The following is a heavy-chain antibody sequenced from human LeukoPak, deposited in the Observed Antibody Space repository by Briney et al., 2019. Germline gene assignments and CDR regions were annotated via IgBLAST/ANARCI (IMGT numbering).Heavy chain of an antibody. CDR2: INPNSGGT. CDR1: GYTFTGYY. V-gene: IGHV1-2*02. CDR3: ARGFGPITIFGVVTSQENWFDP. D-gene: IGHD3-3*01. Sequence: ASVKVSCKASGYTFTGYYMHWVRQAPGQGLEWMGWINPNSGGTNYAQKFQGRVTMTRDTSISTAYMELSRLRSDDTAVYYCARGFGPITIFGVVTSQENWFDPWGQGTLVTVSS. J-gene: IGHJ5*02.